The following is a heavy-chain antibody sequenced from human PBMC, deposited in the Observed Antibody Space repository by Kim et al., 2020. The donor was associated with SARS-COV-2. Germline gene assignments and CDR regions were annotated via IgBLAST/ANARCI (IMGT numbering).Heavy chain of an antibody. J-gene: IGHJ4*02. D-gene: IGHD5-18*01. CDR1: GFTFSGSA. V-gene: IGHV3-73*01. CDR2: IRSKANSYAT. CDR3: TRREGYGYGGGLWFDY. Sequence: GGSLRLSCAASGFTFSGSAMHWVRQASGKGLEWVGRIRSKANSYATAYAASVKGRFTISRDDSKNTAYLQMNSLKTEDTAVYYCTRREGYGYGGGLWFDYWGQGTLVTVSS.